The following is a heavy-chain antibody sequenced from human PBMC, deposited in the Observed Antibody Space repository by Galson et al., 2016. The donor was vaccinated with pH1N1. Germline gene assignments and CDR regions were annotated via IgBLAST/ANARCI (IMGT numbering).Heavy chain of an antibody. CDR1: GYTFTGHY. Sequence: SVKVSCKASGYTFTGHYMHWVRQAPGRGLEWMGRINPENGDTKYAQKFQDRVTMTRDTSNSTAYMEVNRLTSDDTAVYYCARIIRYSSGLDPWGQGTLVTVSS. J-gene: IGHJ5*02. V-gene: IGHV1-2*06. D-gene: IGHD2-21*01. CDR3: ARIIRYSSGLDP. CDR2: INPENGDT.